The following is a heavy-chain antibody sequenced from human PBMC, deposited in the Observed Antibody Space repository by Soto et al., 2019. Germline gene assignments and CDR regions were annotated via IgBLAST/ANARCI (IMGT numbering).Heavy chain of an antibody. J-gene: IGHJ4*02. CDR1: GFTFSSYA. CDR2: ISGSGGRT. D-gene: IGHD1-20*01. CDR3: AKIMEISFFTITGATGYFDY. Sequence: GGSLRLSCAASGFTFSSYAMSWVRQAPGKGLEWVSAISGSGGRTYYADSVKGRFTISRDNSKNTLYLQMNSLRAEDTAVYYCAKIMEISFFTITGATGYFDYWGQGTLVTVSS. V-gene: IGHV3-23*01.